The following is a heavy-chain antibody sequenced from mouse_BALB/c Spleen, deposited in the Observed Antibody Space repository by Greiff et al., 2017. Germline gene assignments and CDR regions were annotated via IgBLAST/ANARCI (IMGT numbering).Heavy chain of an antibody. Sequence: EVMLVESGPGLVKPSQSLSLTCTVTGYSITSDYAWNWIRQFPGNKLEWMGYISYSGSTSYNPSLKSRISITRDTSKNQFFLQLNSVTTEDTATYYCASPWGYGSSDWYFDVWGAGTTVTVSS. D-gene: IGHD1-1*01. CDR2: ISYSGST. CDR3: ASPWGYGSSDWYFDV. V-gene: IGHV3-2*02. CDR1: GYSITSDYA. J-gene: IGHJ1*01.